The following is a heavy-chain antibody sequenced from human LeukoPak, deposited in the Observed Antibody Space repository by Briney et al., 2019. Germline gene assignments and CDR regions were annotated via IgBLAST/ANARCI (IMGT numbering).Heavy chain of an antibody. D-gene: IGHD4-17*01. J-gene: IGHJ3*02. CDR1: GGSISSGSFY. CDR2: IYYSGST. CDR3: ARRWDGLRAFDI. Sequence: SETLSLTCSVSGGSISSGSFYWSWIRQPAGKGLEWIGYIYYSGSTNYNPSLKSRVTISVDTSKNQFSLKLSSVTAADTAVYYCARRWDGLRAFDIWGQGTMVTVSS. V-gene: IGHV4-61*10.